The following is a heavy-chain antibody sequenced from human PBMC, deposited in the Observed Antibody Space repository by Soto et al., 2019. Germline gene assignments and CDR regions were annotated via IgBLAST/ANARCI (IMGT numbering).Heavy chain of an antibody. Sequence: PSETLSLTCTVSGGSISSSSYYWGWIRQPPGKGLEWIGSIYYSGSTYYNPSLKSRVTISVDTSKNQFSLRLSSVTAADTAVYYCARLDFRMNWFDPWGQGTLVTVSS. D-gene: IGHD3-3*01. V-gene: IGHV4-39*07. CDR3: ARLDFRMNWFDP. J-gene: IGHJ5*02. CDR2: IYYSGST. CDR1: GGSISSSSYY.